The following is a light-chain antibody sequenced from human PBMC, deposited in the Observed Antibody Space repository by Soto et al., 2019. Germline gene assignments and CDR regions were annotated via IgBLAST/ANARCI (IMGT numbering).Light chain of an antibody. CDR2: AAS. J-gene: IGKJ5*01. CDR1: QGISSY. Sequence: DIQLTQSPSFLSASVGDRVTITCRASQGISSYLAWYQQKPGKAPKLLIYAASTLQSGVPSRFSGSGSGTEFTLTISSLQPEDFATYYCQHLDIYSTFSQGPRLEIK. CDR3: QHLDIYST. V-gene: IGKV1-9*01.